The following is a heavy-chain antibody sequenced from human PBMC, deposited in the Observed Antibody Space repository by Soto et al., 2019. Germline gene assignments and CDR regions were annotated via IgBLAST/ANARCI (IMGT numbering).Heavy chain of an antibody. Sequence: SETLSLTCTVSGGSINSYWWSWIRQPAGKGLEWIGRVYSSGTTDYNPSLNSRATMSVETSKNQFSLKLSSVTAADTAVYYCARDIASYAYGEGFWGQGIQVTVSS. V-gene: IGHV4-4*07. J-gene: IGHJ4*02. D-gene: IGHD2-21*01. CDR2: VYSSGTT. CDR1: GGSINSYW. CDR3: ARDIASYAYGEGF.